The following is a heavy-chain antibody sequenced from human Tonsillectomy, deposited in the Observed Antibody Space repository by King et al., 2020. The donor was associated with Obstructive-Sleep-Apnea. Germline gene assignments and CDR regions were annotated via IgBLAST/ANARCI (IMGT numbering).Heavy chain of an antibody. CDR3: ARGGGYVSNSYFYDY. CDR1: GGSISSSSYY. CDR2: IYYSGSS. V-gene: IGHV4-39*07. D-gene: IGHD3-22*01. Sequence: QLQESGPGLVKPSETLSLTCTVSGGSISSSSYYWGWIRQPPGKGLEWIGSIYYSGSSYYNPSLKSRVTISLDTSKNQFSLKLSSVTAADTAVYYCARGGGYVSNSYFYDYWGQGTLVTVSS. J-gene: IGHJ4*02.